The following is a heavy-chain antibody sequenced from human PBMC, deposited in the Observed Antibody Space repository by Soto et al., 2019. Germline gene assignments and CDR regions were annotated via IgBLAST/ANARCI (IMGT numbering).Heavy chain of an antibody. CDR1: GGSIGSSSYY. J-gene: IGHJ4*02. D-gene: IGHD6-19*01. V-gene: IGHV4-39*01. Sequence: QLQLQESGPGLVKPSETLSLTCTVSGGSIGSSSYYWGWIRQPPGKGLEWIGSIYYSGSTYYNPSLKSRVTISVDTSKNQFSLKLSSVTAADTAVYYCARVGVAGMYYFDYWGQGTLVTVSS. CDR3: ARVGVAGMYYFDY. CDR2: IYYSGST.